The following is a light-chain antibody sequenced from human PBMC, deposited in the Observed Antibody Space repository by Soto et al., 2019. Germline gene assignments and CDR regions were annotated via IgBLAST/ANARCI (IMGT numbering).Light chain of an antibody. Sequence: QSVLAQPPSASGTPGQRVTISCSGSSSNIGSKYVYWYQQLPGTAPKVLMSRDNQRPSGVPDRFSGSKSGTSASLAISGLRAEDEADYYCAAWDDRLSGYVFGTGTRSPS. V-gene: IGLV1-47*01. CDR2: RDN. CDR1: SSNIGSKY. J-gene: IGLJ1*01. CDR3: AAWDDRLSGYV.